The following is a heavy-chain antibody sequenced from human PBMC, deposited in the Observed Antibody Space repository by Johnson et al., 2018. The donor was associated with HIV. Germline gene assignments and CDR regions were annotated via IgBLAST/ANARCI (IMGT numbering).Heavy chain of an antibody. CDR2: IYSGGST. J-gene: IGHJ3*02. D-gene: IGHD6-13*01. Sequence: VQLVESGGGVVQPGRSLRLSCAASGFTFSNYAMHWVRQAPGKGLEWVSVIYSGGSTYYADSVKGRFTISRDNSKNTLYLQMSGLRIEDTAVYYCARTQVYSSSRDDAFDIWGQGTMVTVSS. CDR1: GFTFSNYA. CDR3: ARTQVYSSSRDDAFDI. V-gene: IGHV3-66*02.